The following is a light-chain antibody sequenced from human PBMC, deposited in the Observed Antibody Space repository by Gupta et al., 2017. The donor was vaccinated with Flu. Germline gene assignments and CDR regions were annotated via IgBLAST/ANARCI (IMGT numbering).Light chain of an antibody. CDR3: QQYGGDPWT. Sequence: PSSLSASVGDRVTITCRASQSIDSWLAWIQKKPGKAPKPLIYKASHLESGVPSRFSGSGAGTEFSLTISSLQPDDFATYYCQQYGGDPWTFGQGTKVEIK. CDR2: KAS. V-gene: IGKV1-5*03. CDR1: QSIDSW. J-gene: IGKJ1*01.